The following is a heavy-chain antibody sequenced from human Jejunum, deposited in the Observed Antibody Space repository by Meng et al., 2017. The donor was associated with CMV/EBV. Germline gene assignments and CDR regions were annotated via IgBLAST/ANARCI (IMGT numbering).Heavy chain of an antibody. Sequence: FAASALIFSRYWLRWVRQAPGKVLVCVSRVNNAGSDTIYADSVKGRITISIDIDKNTLYLQMNGLRAEDTDVYYGVGDKPHNCFDPWGQGTLVTVSS. J-gene: IGHJ5*02. V-gene: IGHV3-74*01. CDR2: VNNAGSDT. CDR3: VGDKPHNCFDP. CDR1: ALIFSRYW.